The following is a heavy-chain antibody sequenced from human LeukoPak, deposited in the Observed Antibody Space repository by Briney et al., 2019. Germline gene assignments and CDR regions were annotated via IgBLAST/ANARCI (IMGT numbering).Heavy chain of an antibody. V-gene: IGHV4-34*01. J-gene: IGHJ5*02. CDR1: GGSFSGYY. CDR3: ARLRRNWNYGWFDP. Sequence: SETLSLTCAVYGGSFSGYYWSWIRQPPGKGLEWIGEINHSGSTNYNPSLKSRVTISVDTSKNQFSLKLSSVTAADTAVYYCARLRRNWNYGWFDPWGQGTLVTVSS. D-gene: IGHD1-7*01. CDR2: INHSGST.